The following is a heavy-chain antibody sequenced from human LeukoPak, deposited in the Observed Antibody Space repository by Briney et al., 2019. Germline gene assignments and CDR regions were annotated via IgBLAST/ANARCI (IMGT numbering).Heavy chain of an antibody. Sequence: SVKVSCKASGGTFSSCAISWVRQAPGQGLEWMGRIIPILGIANYAQKFQGRVTITADKSTSTAYMELSSLRSEDTAAYYCASLYSYYFDYWGQGTLVTVSS. V-gene: IGHV1-69*04. D-gene: IGHD2-21*01. CDR2: IIPILGIA. J-gene: IGHJ4*02. CDR3: ASLYSYYFDY. CDR1: GGTFSSCA.